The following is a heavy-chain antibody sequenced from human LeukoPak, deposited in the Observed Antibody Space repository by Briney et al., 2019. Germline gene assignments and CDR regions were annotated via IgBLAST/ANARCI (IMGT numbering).Heavy chain of an antibody. CDR1: GFTFSSYA. Sequence: GGSLRLSCAASGFTFSSYAMSWVRQAPGKGLEWASGISGSGGGTYYADSVKGRFTISRDNSKNTLYLQMNSLRGDDTAVYYCAKADTFYFDSSGYCAYWGQGTLVTVSS. CDR2: ISGSGGGT. CDR3: AKADTFYFDSSGYCAY. D-gene: IGHD3-22*01. J-gene: IGHJ4*02. V-gene: IGHV3-23*01.